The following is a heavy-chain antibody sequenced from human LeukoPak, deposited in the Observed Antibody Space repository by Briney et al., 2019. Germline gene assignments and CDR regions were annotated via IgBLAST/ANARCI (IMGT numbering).Heavy chain of an antibody. CDR3: ARIHSIVGATNPSDP. CDR2: IYYSGST. D-gene: IGHD1-26*01. Sequence: SETLSLTCTVSDGSISSSSYYWGWIRQPPGKGLEWIGSIYYSGSTYYNPSLKSRVTISVDRSKNQFSLKLSSVTAADTAVYYCARIHSIVGATNPSDPWGQGTLVTVSS. J-gene: IGHJ5*02. V-gene: IGHV4-39*07. CDR1: DGSISSSSYY.